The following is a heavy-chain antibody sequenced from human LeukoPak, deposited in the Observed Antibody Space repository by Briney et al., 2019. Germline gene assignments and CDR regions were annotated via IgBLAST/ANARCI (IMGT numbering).Heavy chain of an antibody. J-gene: IGHJ4*02. D-gene: IGHD2-2*01. CDR1: GGSFSGNY. CDR2: STHSGRT. V-gene: IGHV4-34*01. Sequence: SETLSLTCAVYGGSFSGNYWTWIRQPPGKGLEWIGESTHSGRTNYNSSLKSRVTISVDTTKNQFSLKLTSVSAADTAVYHCARGGTGAAALDLGGRGTLVTVSS. CDR3: ARGGTGAAALDL.